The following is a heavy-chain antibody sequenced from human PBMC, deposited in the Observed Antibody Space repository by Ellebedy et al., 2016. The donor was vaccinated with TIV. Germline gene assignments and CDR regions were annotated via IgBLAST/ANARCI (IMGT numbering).Heavy chain of an antibody. V-gene: IGHV4-30-4*01. D-gene: IGHD1-1*01. CDR2: IHNSGTT. J-gene: IGHJ4*02. CDR1: GDSFNSDNYY. CDR3: ARGLAWNWNTYYFDS. Sequence: MPSETLSLTCTLSGDSFNSDNYYWSWIRQPPGKALEWLGYIHNSGTTYYNPFLKSRVSISIDTSENQFSLKLDSVTAADTAVYYCARGLAWNWNTYYFDSWGQGTLVAVSP.